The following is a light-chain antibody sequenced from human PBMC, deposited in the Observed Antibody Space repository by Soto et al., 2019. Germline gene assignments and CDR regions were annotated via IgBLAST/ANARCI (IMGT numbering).Light chain of an antibody. CDR3: ASWDGSLRGHV. V-gene: IGLV1-47*02. CDR1: SSNIGGTNY. Sequence: QSVLTQPPSASGTPGQKVFISCSGSSSNIGGTNYAYWYQQLPGAAPKLLIYTNNQRHSGVPDRFSGSKSGTSASLAISGLRSEDEADYYCASWDGSLRGHVFGTGTKLTFL. J-gene: IGLJ1*01. CDR2: TNN.